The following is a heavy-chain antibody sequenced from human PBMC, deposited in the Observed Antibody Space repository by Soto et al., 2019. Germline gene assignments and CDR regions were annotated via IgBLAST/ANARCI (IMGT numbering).Heavy chain of an antibody. D-gene: IGHD2-15*01. CDR3: TRGYCSGGSCTRSLFDY. CDR1: GFTFGDYA. V-gene: IGHV3-49*03. Sequence: GGSLRLSCTASGFTFGDYAMSWFRQAPGKGLEWVGFIRSKAYGGTTEYAASVKGRFTISRDDSKSIAYLQMNSLKTEDTAVYYCTRGYCSGGSCTRSLFDYWGQGTLVTVSS. CDR2: IRSKAYGGTT. J-gene: IGHJ4*02.